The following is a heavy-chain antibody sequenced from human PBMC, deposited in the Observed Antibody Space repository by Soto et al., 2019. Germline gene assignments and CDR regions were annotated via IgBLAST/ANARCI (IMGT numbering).Heavy chain of an antibody. CDR2: ISGSGGST. D-gene: IGHD6-19*01. Sequence: EVQLLESGGGLVQPGGSLRLSCAASGFTFSSYAMSWVRQAPGKGLEWVSAISGSGGSTYYADSVKGRFTISRDNSKNTLDLQMNSLRAEDTAVYYCANIAVIAVAGTGFDYWGQGTLVTVSS. CDR1: GFTFSSYA. V-gene: IGHV3-23*01. CDR3: ANIAVIAVAGTGFDY. J-gene: IGHJ4*02.